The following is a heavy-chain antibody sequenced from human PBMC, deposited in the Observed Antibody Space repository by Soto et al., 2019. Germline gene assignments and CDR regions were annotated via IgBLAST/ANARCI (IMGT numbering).Heavy chain of an antibody. Sequence: SQTLPLTCAISGDSVSSNSAAWNWIRQSPSRGLEWLGRTYYRSKWYNDYAVSVKSRITINPDTSKNQFSLQLNSVTPEDTAVYYCARGRFNFGVVINYFDYWGQGTLVTVSS. V-gene: IGHV6-1*01. CDR3: ARGRFNFGVVINYFDY. D-gene: IGHD3-3*01. CDR2: TYYRSKWYN. J-gene: IGHJ4*02. CDR1: GDSVSSNSAA.